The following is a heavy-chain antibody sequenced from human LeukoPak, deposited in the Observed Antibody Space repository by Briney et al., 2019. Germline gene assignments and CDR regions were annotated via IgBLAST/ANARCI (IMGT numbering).Heavy chain of an antibody. Sequence: GRFLRLSCAAAGFTFSSYGMHWVRQAPGKRLELVAVICYGGSNKYYADSVKGRFTISRDNSKNTLYLQMNSLRAEDTAVYYCASSPYSSGWYVRANFFDYWGQGTLVTVSS. CDR1: GFTFSSYG. V-gene: IGHV3-33*01. D-gene: IGHD6-19*01. J-gene: IGHJ4*02. CDR2: ICYGGSNK. CDR3: ASSPYSSGWYVRANFFDY.